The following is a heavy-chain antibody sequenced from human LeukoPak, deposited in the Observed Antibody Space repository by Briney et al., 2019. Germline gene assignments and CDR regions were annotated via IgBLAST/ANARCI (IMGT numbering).Heavy chain of an antibody. J-gene: IGHJ4*02. CDR1: GLTFDDYG. CDR2: VNWNGGST. CDR3: ARGGDSSGSYFDY. V-gene: IGHV3-20*04. D-gene: IGHD3-22*01. Sequence: GGSLRLSCAASGLTFDDYGMSWVRQAPGKGLEWVSGVNWNGGSTGYADSVKGRFTVSRDNAKNSLYLQMNSLRAEDTALYYCARGGDSSGSYFDYWGQGTLVTVSS.